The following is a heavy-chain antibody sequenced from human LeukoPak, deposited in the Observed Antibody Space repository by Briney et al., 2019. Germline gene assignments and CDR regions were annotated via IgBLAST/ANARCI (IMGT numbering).Heavy chain of an antibody. J-gene: IGHJ6*03. CDR3: AKDRVATERYYMDV. CDR2: ISDSGAGT. Sequence: GGSLRLSCAASGFTFSNYGMSWVRQAPGKGLEWVSAISDSGAGTYYADSVKGRFTISRDNSKNTLYLQMNSLRAGDTAVYYCAKDRVATERYYMDVWGKGTTVTISS. D-gene: IGHD6-13*01. V-gene: IGHV3-23*01. CDR1: GFTFSNYG.